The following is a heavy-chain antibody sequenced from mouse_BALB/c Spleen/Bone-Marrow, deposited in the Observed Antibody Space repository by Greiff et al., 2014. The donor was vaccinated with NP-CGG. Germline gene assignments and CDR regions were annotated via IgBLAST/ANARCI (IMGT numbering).Heavy chain of an antibody. D-gene: IGHD2-4*01. CDR1: GFTFSSFG. J-gene: IGHJ4*01. CDR3: ARKGAMITHYYAMDY. Sequence: DVMLVESGGGLVQPGGSRKLSCAASGFTFSSFGMHWVRQAPEKGLEWVAYISNGSSTIYYADTVKGRFTISRDNPKNTLFLQMTSLRSGDTAMYYCARKGAMITHYYAMDYWGQGTSVTVSS. CDR2: ISNGSSTI. V-gene: IGHV5-17*02.